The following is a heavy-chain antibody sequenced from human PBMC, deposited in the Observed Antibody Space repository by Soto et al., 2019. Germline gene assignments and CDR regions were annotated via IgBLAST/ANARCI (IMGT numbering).Heavy chain of an antibody. D-gene: IGHD2-15*01. J-gene: IGHJ4*02. CDR2: VTGNGGST. V-gene: IGHV3-23*01. CDR1: GFTFSNYD. Sequence: EVQLLESGGTLVQPGGSLRLSCAASGFTFSNYDMSWVRQAPGKGLEWVSTVTGNGGSTYYAESVKGRFTISRDNSKNTVFLKMNGVRAEDTAIYYCAKGGERYCSGGCPFDYWGQGTLVTVSS. CDR3: AKGGERYCSGGCPFDY.